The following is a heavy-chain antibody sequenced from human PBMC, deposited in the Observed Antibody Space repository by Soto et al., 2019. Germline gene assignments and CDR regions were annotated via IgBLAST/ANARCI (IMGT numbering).Heavy chain of an antibody. CDR3: ARERDTTGYILRY. D-gene: IGHD3-9*01. V-gene: IGHV3-53*01. CDR2: IYARGVT. Sequence: GGSLRLSCAASGFSVSNKYMTWVRQAPGKGLEWVSTIYARGVTYYAGSVKGRFTISRDYSDNTLYLQMNSLRAEYTAMYYCARERDTTGYILRYWGRGTLVTVSS. CDR1: GFSVSNKY. J-gene: IGHJ4*02.